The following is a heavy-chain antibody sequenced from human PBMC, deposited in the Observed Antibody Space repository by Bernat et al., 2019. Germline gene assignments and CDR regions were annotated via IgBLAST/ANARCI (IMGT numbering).Heavy chain of an antibody. D-gene: IGHD3-3*01. J-gene: IGHJ4*02. CDR1: GFTFSSYG. V-gene: IGHV3-33*01. CDR2: IWYDGSNK. CDR3: ARQGYDFWSGPHYYFDY. Sequence: QVQLVESGGGVVQPGRSLRLSCAASGFTFSSYGMHWVRQDPGKGLEWVAVIWYDGSNKYYADSVKGRFTISRDNSKNTLYLQMNSLRAEDTAVYYCARQGYDFWSGPHYYFDYWGQGTLVTVSS.